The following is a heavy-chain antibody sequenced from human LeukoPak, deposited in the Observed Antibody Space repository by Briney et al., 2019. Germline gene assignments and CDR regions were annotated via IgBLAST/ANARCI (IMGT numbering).Heavy chain of an antibody. CDR2: INHSGSA. Sequence: PWETLSLTCAVYGGSFSGYYWSWIRQPPGKGLEWIGEINHSGSANYNPSLKSRVTISVDTSKNQFSLKLSSVTAADTAVYYCTRGRGVVTAIGIIDYWGQGTLATVSS. D-gene: IGHD2-21*02. CDR3: TRGRGVVTAIGIIDY. V-gene: IGHV4-34*01. J-gene: IGHJ4*02. CDR1: GGSFSGYY.